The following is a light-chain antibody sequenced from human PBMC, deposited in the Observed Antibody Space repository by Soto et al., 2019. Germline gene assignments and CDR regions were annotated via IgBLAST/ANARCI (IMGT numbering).Light chain of an antibody. CDR2: GAS. CDR1: QSVNSN. CDR3: QQYNNWPRT. V-gene: IGKV3-15*01. Sequence: EVVMTQSPDTLSVSPGERATLSCRASQSVNSNLAWYQQKLGQAPRLLIYGASTRATDIPPRFSGSGSGTEFTLTISSLQSEDFAIYYCQQYNNWPRTFGQGSIVDI. J-gene: IGKJ1*01.